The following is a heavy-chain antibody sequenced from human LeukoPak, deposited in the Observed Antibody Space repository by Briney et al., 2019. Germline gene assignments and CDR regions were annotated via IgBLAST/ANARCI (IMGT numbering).Heavy chain of an antibody. CDR2: ITGSGGST. J-gene: IGHJ4*02. D-gene: IGHD7-27*01. V-gene: IGHV3-23*01. CDR1: GFTFSSYA. CDR3: ATERNWVFDY. Sequence: GGSLRLSCAASGFTFSSYATSWVRQAPGKGLEWVSAITGSGGSTYYADSVKGRFTISRDNSKNTLYVQMNSLRAEDTAVYYCATERNWVFDYWGQGTLVTVSS.